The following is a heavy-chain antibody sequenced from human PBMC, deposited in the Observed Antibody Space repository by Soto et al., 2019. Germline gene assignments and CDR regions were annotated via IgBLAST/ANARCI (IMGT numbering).Heavy chain of an antibody. D-gene: IGHD1-26*01. CDR2: ISRSGGNT. J-gene: IGHJ4*02. CDR1: GFTFSSYA. V-gene: IGHV3-23*01. Sequence: GGSLRLSCAASGFTFSSYAMSWVRQAPGKGLEWVSAISRSGGNTYYADSVKGRFTISRDNSKNTLYLQMNSLRVEDTAVYYCAKEPVGATAYFDYWGQGTLVTVSS. CDR3: AKEPVGATAYFDY.